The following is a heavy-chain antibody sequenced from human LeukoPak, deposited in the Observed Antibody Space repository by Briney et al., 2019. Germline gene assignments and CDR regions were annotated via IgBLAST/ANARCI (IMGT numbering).Heavy chain of an antibody. CDR2: INWNGGST. J-gene: IGHJ6*03. D-gene: IGHD6-13*01. V-gene: IGHV3-20*04. CDR1: GCTFSSYA. Sequence: GGSLRLSCAASGCTFSSYAMSWVRQAPGKGLEWVSGINWNGGSTGYADSVKGRSTISRNNAKNSLYLQMNSLGAEDTALYYCARGSSSWPYYYYYYMDFWGKGTTVTVSS. CDR3: ARGSSSWPYYYYYYMDF.